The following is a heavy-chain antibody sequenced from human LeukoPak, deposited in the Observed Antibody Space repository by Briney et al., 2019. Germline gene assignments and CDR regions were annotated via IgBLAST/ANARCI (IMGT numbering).Heavy chain of an antibody. D-gene: IGHD1-26*01. V-gene: IGHV1-46*01. J-gene: IGHJ6*03. CDR1: GYTFTGYY. CDR2: INPSGGST. Sequence: ASVKVSCKASGYTFTGYYMHWVRQAPGQGLEWMGIINPSGGSTSYAQKFQGRVTMTRDTSTSTVYMELSSLRSEDTAVYYCARDWSGGSYYPWYYYYYMDVWGKGTTVTVSS. CDR3: ARDWSGGSYYPWYYYYYMDV.